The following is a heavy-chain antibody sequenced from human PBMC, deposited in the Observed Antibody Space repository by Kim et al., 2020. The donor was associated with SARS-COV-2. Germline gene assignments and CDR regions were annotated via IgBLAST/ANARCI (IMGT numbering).Heavy chain of an antibody. J-gene: IGHJ6*02. D-gene: IGHD6-6*01. CDR2: ISYDGSNK. CDR3: AKESIAARLYYYYYGMDV. Sequence: GGSLRLSCAASGFTFSSYGMHWVRQAPGKGLEWVAVISYDGSNKYYADSVKGRFTISRDNSKNTLYLQMNSLRAEDTAVYYCAKESIAARLYYYYYGMDVWGQGTTVTVSS. V-gene: IGHV3-30*18. CDR1: GFTFSSYG.